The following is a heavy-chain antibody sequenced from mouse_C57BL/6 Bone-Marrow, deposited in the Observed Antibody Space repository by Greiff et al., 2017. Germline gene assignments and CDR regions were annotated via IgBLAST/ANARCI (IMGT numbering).Heavy chain of an antibody. Sequence: QVQLQQSGPELVKPGASVKISCKASGYTFTDYYINWVKQRPGQGLEWIGWIFPGSGSTYYNEKFKGKATLTVDNSSSTAYMLLSSLTSEDSAVYFCARSYAYYFDYWGQGTALTVSS. CDR1: GYTFTDYY. CDR2: IFPGSGST. V-gene: IGHV1-75*01. J-gene: IGHJ2*01. D-gene: IGHD2-10*02. CDR3: ARSYAYYFDY.